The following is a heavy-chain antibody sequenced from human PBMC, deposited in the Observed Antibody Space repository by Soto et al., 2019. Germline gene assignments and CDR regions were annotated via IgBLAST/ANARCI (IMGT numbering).Heavy chain of an antibody. Sequence: QVQLVESGGGVVQPGGSLRLSCAASGCSFSSYGMHWVRQAPGMGLEWVAVIWYDGSKTYQADSVKGRFTISRDNSKNTMNLEMNSLRVEDTAVYYCARELLYSTGSYNFHYYGMDFWGQGTTVTVSS. CDR1: GCSFSSYG. CDR3: ARELLYSTGSYNFHYYGMDF. V-gene: IGHV3-33*01. CDR2: IWYDGSKT. J-gene: IGHJ6*01. D-gene: IGHD3-10*01.